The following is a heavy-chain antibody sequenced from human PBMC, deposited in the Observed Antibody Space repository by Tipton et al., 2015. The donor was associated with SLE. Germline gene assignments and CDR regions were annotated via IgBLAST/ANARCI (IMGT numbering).Heavy chain of an antibody. J-gene: IGHJ6*02. V-gene: IGHV3-23*01. CDR2: ISGSASST. D-gene: IGHD3-10*01. CDR1: GFTFSSYA. Sequence: SLRLSCAASGFTFSSYAMSWVRQAPGKGLEWVSTISGSASSTYYADSVKGRLTISRDNSKNTLYLQMNSLRAEDTAVYYCSMEGVQGAPQSGGMDVWGQGTTVTVSS. CDR3: SMEGVQGAPQSGGMDV.